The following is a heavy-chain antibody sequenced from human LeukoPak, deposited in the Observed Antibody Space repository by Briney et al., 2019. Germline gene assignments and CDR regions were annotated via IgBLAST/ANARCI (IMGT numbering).Heavy chain of an antibody. J-gene: IGHJ4*02. CDR2: IYYSGST. Sequence: SETLSLTCTVSGGSISSSSYYWGWIRQPPGKGLEWIGSIYYSGSTYYNPSLKSRVTISVDTSKNQFSLKLSSVTAADTAVYYYARQEVGVVRKSLQIDYWGQGTLVTVSS. CDR3: ARQEVGVVRKSLQIDY. V-gene: IGHV4-39*07. CDR1: GGSISSSSYY. D-gene: IGHD3-3*01.